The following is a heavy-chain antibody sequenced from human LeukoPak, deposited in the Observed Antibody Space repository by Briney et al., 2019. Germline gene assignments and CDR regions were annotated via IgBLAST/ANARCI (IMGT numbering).Heavy chain of an antibody. CDR2: IIPIFGTA. CDR1: GGTFSSYA. V-gene: IGHV1-69*13. J-gene: IGHJ6*02. CDR3: ARDRIDCSGGSCYYKYYYYYGMDV. D-gene: IGHD2-15*01. Sequence: SVKVSCKASGGTFSSYAISWVRQAPGQGLEWMGGIIPIFGTANYAQKFQGRVAITADESTSTAYMELSSLRSEDTAVYYCARDRIDCSGGSCYYKYYYYYGMDVWGQGTTVTVSS.